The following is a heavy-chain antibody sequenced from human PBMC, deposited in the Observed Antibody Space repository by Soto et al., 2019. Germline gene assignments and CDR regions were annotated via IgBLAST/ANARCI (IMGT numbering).Heavy chain of an antibody. CDR3: ARDGLSGYGMDV. J-gene: IGHJ6*02. Sequence: SVNVSCKASGGTFSSYAISWVRQAPGQGLEWMGGIIPIFGTANYAQKFQGRVTITADESTSTAYMELSSLRSEDTAVYYCARDGLSGYGMDVWGQGTTVTVSS. V-gene: IGHV1-69*13. CDR1: GGTFSSYA. CDR2: IIPIFGTA. D-gene: IGHD3-16*02.